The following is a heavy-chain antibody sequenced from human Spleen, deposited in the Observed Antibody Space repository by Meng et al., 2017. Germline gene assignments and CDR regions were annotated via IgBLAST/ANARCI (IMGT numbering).Heavy chain of an antibody. CDR3: ARGPHRRWTDY. V-gene: IGHV1-2*06. D-gene: IGHD5-24*01. CDR1: GYNFPDYY. Sequence: QVQLVQSGAEVKKPGASVKVSCKPSGYNFPDYYIHWVRWAPGQGLEWMGRINPKSGDTHYAQKFQARVTMTGDTSKNQFSLKLSSVTAADTAVYYCARGPHRRWTDYWGQGTLVTVSS. J-gene: IGHJ4*02. CDR2: INPKSGDT.